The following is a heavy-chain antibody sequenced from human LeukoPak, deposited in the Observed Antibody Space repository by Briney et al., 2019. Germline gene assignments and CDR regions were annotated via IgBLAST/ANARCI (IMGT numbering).Heavy chain of an antibody. D-gene: IGHD1-7*01. CDR2: IWYDGSNK. J-gene: IGHJ3*02. CDR1: GFTFGSHG. Sequence: GGSLRLSCAASGFTFGSHGMHWARQAPGKGLEGVAVIWYDGSNKYYADSVKGRFTISRDNSKNTLYLQMNSLRAEDTAVYYCARDELDAVDIWGQGTMVTVSS. CDR3: ARDELDAVDI. V-gene: IGHV3-33*01.